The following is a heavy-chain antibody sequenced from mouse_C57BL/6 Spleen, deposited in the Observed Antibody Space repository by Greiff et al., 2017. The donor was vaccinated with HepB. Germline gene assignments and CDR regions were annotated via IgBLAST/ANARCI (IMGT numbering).Heavy chain of an antibody. CDR1: GYSITSGYY. V-gene: IGHV3-6*01. D-gene: IGHD2-4*01. J-gene: IGHJ2*01. Sequence: EVKLMESGPGLVKPSQSLSLTCSVTGYSITSGYYWNWIRQFPGNKLEWMGYISYDGSNNYNPSLKNRISITRDTSKHQFFLKLNSVTTEDTATYYCAREGYDYDASTYYFDYWGQGTTLTVSS. CDR3: AREGYDYDASTYYFDY. CDR2: ISYDGSN.